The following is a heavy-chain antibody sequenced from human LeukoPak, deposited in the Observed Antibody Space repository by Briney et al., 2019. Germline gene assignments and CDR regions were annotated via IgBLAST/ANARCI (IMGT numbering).Heavy chain of an antibody. CDR3: ARGITIFGVAKYGMDV. V-gene: IGHV3-66*01. CDR1: GFTFSSYA. Sequence: GGSLRLSCAASGFTFSSYAMNWVRQAPGKGLEWVSVIYGGGSTYYADSMKGRFTISRDNSKNTVYLQMNSLRAEDTAVYYCARGITIFGVAKYGMDVWGQGTTVTVSS. D-gene: IGHD3-3*01. CDR2: IYGGGST. J-gene: IGHJ6*02.